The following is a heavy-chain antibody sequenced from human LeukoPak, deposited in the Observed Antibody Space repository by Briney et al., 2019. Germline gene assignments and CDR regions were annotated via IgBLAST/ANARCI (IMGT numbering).Heavy chain of an antibody. CDR2: VNPNSGGT. D-gene: IGHD2-21*01. V-gene: IGHV1-2*02. CDR1: GYAFTDYY. CDR3: ARAERLDGATYLIGR. J-gene: IGHJ1*01. Sequence: GASVKVPCKTSGYAFTDYYLHWVRQAPGQGLEWMGWVNPNSGGTSSAQKFQGRFTMTRDTSITTVYMEVAWLTSEDTDIYNCARAERLDGATYLIGRWGQGTLVTVSS.